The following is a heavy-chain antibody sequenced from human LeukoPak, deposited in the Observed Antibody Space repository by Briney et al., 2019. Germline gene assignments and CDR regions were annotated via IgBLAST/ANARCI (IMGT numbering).Heavy chain of an antibody. D-gene: IGHD2-15*01. V-gene: IGHV3-7*01. J-gene: IGHJ4*02. CDR3: ARGDSFSGDH. CDR2: IHPEGNEK. CDR1: GFTFSNFW. Sequence: GGSLRLSCAVSGFTFSNFWMSWVRQAPGRGLEWVANIHPEGNEKYHVESVKGRFAISRDNARNSLFLQMNGLRVEDTAIYYCARGDSFSGDHWGRGTLVTVS.